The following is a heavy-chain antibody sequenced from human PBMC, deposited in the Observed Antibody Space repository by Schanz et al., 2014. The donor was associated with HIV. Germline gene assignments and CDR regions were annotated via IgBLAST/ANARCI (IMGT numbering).Heavy chain of an antibody. CDR3: VKDLPSPNLSY. J-gene: IGHJ4*02. CDR2: ISGSGANT. Sequence: EVQLVESGGTLVEPGGSLRLSCAASGVTFSTYAMTWVRQAPGKGLEWVSTISGSGANTYYAESVKGRFTISRDNSKNTLYLQVSSLRAEDSAVYYCVKDLPSPNLSYWGQGTLVTVSS. CDR1: GVTFSTYA. V-gene: IGHV3-23*04. D-gene: IGHD6-6*01.